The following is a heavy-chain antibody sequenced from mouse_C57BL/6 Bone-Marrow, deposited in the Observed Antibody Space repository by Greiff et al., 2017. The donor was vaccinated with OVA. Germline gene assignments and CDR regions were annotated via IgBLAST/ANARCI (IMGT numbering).Heavy chain of an antibody. CDR2: IYPRSGNT. Sequence: VKLQESGAELARPGASVKLSCKASGYTFTSYGISWVKQRTGQGLEWIGEIYPRSGNTYYNEKFKGKATLTADKSSSTAYMELRSLTSEDSAVYFCARSMGYSPFAYWGQGTLVTVSA. J-gene: IGHJ3*01. D-gene: IGHD2-12*01. V-gene: IGHV1-81*01. CDR3: ARSMGYSPFAY. CDR1: GYTFTSYG.